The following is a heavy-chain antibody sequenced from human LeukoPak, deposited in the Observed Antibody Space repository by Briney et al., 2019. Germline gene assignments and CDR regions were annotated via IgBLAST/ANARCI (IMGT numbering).Heavy chain of an antibody. D-gene: IGHD5-24*01. Sequence: GGSLRLSCAASGFPLSSYWISWVRQAPGKGLEWVAHIKPDGSEKSYVDSVKGRFTISRDNAKNSLYLQMNSLRAEDTAVYYCARGQMAGYWGQGTLVTVSS. CDR1: GFPLSSYW. CDR2: IKPDGSEK. J-gene: IGHJ4*02. CDR3: ARGQMAGY. V-gene: IGHV3-7*05.